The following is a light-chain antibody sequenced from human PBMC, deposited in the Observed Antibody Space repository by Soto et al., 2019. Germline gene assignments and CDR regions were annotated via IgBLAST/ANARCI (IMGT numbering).Light chain of an antibody. Sequence: DIQMTQSPSTLSGSVGDRVTITCRASQTISSWLAWYQQKPGKAPKLLIYKASTLKSGVPPRFSGSGSGTEFTLTISSLQPDDFATYYCQQLFDSPITFGQGTRLEIK. J-gene: IGKJ5*01. CDR1: QTISSW. CDR3: QQLFDSPIT. V-gene: IGKV1-5*03. CDR2: KAS.